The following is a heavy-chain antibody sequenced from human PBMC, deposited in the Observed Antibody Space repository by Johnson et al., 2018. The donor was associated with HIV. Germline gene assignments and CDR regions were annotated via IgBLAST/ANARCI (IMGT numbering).Heavy chain of an antibody. CDR3: AKETRDSRSAFDI. CDR1: GFAFNAYG. CDR2: ISGTGGST. V-gene: IGHV3-NL1*01. D-gene: IGHD3-22*01. Sequence: QVQLVESGGGVVQPGGSLTLSCAASGFAFNAYGMHWVRQAPGKGLEWVSVISGTGGSTNYADSVKGRFTISRDNSKNTLYLQMNSLRGEDTAVYYCAKETRDSRSAFDIWGQGTMVTVSS. J-gene: IGHJ3*02.